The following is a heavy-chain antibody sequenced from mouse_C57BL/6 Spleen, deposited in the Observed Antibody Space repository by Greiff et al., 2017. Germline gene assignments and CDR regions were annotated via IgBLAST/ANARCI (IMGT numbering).Heavy chain of an antibody. CDR1: GYTFTSYW. Sequence: VQLQQPGAELVKPGASVKLSCKASGYTFTSYWMHWVKQRPGRGLEWIGRIDPNSGGTKYNEKFKSKATLTVDKPSSTAYMQLSSLPSEDSAVYYCARKTAQATGFDYWGQGTTLTVSS. V-gene: IGHV1-72*01. CDR3: ARKTAQATGFDY. J-gene: IGHJ2*01. CDR2: IDPNSGGT. D-gene: IGHD3-2*02.